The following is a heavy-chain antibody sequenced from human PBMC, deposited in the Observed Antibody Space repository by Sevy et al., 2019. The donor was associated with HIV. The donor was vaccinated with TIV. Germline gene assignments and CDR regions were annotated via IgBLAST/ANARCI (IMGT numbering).Heavy chain of an antibody. D-gene: IGHD5-18*01. J-gene: IGHJ4*02. CDR3: ARAGTLYSGYTYGSIDF. CDR2: INPKRGDT. CDR1: GYTFTGDY. V-gene: IGHV1-2*02. Sequence: GASVKVSCKASGYTFTGDYMHWVRQTPGQGLEWMGWINPKRGDTKSAQSFQGRVTMTRDTSISTAYMELSRLRSDDTAVYYCARAGTLYSGYTYGSIDFWGQGTLVTVSS.